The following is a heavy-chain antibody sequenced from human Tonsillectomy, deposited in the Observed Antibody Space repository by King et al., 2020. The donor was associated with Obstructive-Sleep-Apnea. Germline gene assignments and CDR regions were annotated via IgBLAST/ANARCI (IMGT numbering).Heavy chain of an antibody. V-gene: IGHV1-2*04. CDR3: ARGRGYCSGGSCYRLDFFDY. CDR2: INPNSGGT. CDR1: GYIFTGYY. Sequence: VQLVESGAEVKKPGASVKVSCKASGYIFTGYYMHWVRQAPGQWLEWMGWINPNSGGTNNAQKFQGWFTMTRDTSLSTAYMELSRLRSADTAVYYCARGRGYCSGGSCYRLDFFDYWGQGTLVTVSS. J-gene: IGHJ4*02. D-gene: IGHD2-15*01.